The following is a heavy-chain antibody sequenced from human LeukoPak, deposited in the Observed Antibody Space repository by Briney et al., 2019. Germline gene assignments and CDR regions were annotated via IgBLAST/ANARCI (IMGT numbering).Heavy chain of an antibody. CDR1: GFTFSSYS. V-gene: IGHV3-48*01. CDR2: ISSSSSTI. Sequence: GGSLRLSCAASGFTFSSYSMNWVRQAPGKGLEWVSYISSSSSTIYYADSVKGRFTISRDDDKSSLFLQMNSLRVEDTAVYYCVRGLEFCTSSRCYFYMDVWGKGTTVTVAS. CDR3: VRGLEFCTSSRCYFYMDV. D-gene: IGHD2-2*01. J-gene: IGHJ6*03.